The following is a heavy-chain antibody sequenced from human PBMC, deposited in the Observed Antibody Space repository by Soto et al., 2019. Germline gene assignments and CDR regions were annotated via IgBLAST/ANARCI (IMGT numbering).Heavy chain of an antibody. CDR3: TTEHSTGWSDSAFDY. Sequence: EVQLLESGGGLVQPGGSLRLSCAASGFSFSASAMRWVRQAPGKGLEWVSTITTSGDSAYFADSVKGRFTISRDNSKNTLYLQMTSLRVEDTAIYYCTTEHSTGWSDSAFDYWGQGTLVTVSS. J-gene: IGHJ4*02. CDR1: GFSFSASA. CDR2: ITTSGDSA. D-gene: IGHD6-13*01. V-gene: IGHV3-23*01.